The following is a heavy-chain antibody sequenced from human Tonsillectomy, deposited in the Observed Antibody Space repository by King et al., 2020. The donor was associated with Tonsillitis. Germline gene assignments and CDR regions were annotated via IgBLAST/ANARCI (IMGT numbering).Heavy chain of an antibody. Sequence: VQLVESGGGLVQPGGSLRLSCAASGFTFSSYDMHWVRHATGKGLEWVSAIGTAGDTYYPGSVKGRFTISRENAKNSLYLQMNSLRAGDTAVYYCARSIAAAADAFDIWGQGTMVTVSS. CDR1: GFTFSSYD. V-gene: IGHV3-13*04. D-gene: IGHD6-13*01. J-gene: IGHJ3*02. CDR3: ARSIAAAADAFDI. CDR2: IGTAGDT.